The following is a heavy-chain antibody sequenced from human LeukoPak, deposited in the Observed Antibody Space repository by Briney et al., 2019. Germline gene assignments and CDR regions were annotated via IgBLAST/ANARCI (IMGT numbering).Heavy chain of an antibody. CDR2: INPNSGGT. J-gene: IGHJ4*02. D-gene: IGHD3-9*01. CDR1: GYTFTGYY. CDR3: ARDRDILTGYLFDY. V-gene: IGHV1-2*02. Sequence: ASVKVSCKASGYTFTGYYMHWVRQAPGQGLEWMGWINPNSGGTNYAQKFQGRVTMTRDTSISTAHMELSRLRSDDTAVYYCARDRDILTGYLFDYWGQGTLVTVSS.